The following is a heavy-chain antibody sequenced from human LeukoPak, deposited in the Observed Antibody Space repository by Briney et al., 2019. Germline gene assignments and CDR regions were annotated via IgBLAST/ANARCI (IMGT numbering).Heavy chain of an antibody. CDR3: ARVQHIVVVNGAFDI. CDR1: GFTFSSYA. D-gene: IGHD2-21*01. Sequence: GGSLRLSCAASGFTFSSYAMHWVRQAAGKGLEYVSAISSNGGSTYYANSVKGRFTISRDNSKNTLYLQMGSLRAEDMAVYYCARVQHIVVVNGAFDIWGQGTMVTVSS. J-gene: IGHJ3*02. CDR2: ISSNGGST. V-gene: IGHV3-64*01.